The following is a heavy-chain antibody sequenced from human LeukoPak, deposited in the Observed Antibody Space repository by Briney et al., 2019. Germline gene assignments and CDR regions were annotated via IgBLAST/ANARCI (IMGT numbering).Heavy chain of an antibody. D-gene: IGHD3-22*01. V-gene: IGHV3-48*03. J-gene: IGHJ4*02. Sequence: PGGSLRLSCAASGFTFSSYEMNWVRQAPGKGLEWVSYISSSGSTIYYADSVKGRFTISRDNAKNSLYLQMNSLRAEDTAVYYCARDSSYYDSSGYYLLDYWGQGTLVTVSS. CDR2: ISSSGSTI. CDR3: ARDSSYYDSSGYYLLDY. CDR1: GFTFSSYE.